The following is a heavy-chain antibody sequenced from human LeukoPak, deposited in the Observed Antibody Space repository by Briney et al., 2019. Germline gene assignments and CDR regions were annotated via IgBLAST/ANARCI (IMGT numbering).Heavy chain of an antibody. CDR1: GYTFTSYG. V-gene: IGHV1-18*01. J-gene: IGHJ5*02. CDR3: ARDSDTTGRAYCSSTSCYEFDP. CDR2: ISAYNGNT. D-gene: IGHD2-2*01. Sequence: ASVKVSCKASGYTFTSYGISWVRQAPGQGLEWMGWISAYNGNTNYAQKLQGRVTMTTDTSTSTAYMELRSLRSGDTAVYYCARDSDTTGRAYCSSTSCYEFDPWGQGTLVTVSS.